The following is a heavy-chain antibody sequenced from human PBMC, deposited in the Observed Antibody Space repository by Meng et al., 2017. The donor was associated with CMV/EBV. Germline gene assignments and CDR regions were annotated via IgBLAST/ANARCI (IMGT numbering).Heavy chain of an antibody. V-gene: IGHV1-2*02. CDR1: DSTFTGYY. Sequence: AADSTFTGYYMHWVRQAPGQGLEWMGWINPNSGGTNYAQKFQGRVTMTRDTSISTAYMELSRLRSDDTAVYYCARDPGIAVAGSFDPWGQGTLVTVSS. J-gene: IGHJ5*02. CDR2: INPNSGGT. CDR3: ARDPGIAVAGSFDP. D-gene: IGHD6-19*01.